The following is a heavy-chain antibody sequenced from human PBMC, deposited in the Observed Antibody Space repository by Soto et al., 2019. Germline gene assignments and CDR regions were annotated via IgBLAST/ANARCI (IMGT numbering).Heavy chain of an antibody. Sequence: VKVSDNASGGPFISYAISWGRRAPGQGLEWMGGIIPIFGTANYAQKFQGRVTITADKSTSTAYMELSSLRSEDTAVYYCAREQNYYHSSGYNWVPYYYYGMDVCGQGTTVIVSS. CDR2: IIPIFGTA. CDR1: GGPFISYA. D-gene: IGHD3-22*01. V-gene: IGHV1-69*06. J-gene: IGHJ6*02. CDR3: AREQNYYHSSGYNWVPYYYYGMDV.